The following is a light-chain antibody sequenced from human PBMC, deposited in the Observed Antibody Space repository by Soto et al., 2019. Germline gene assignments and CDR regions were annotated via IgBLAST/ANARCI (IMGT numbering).Light chain of an antibody. Sequence: EIVMTQSPATLSLSPGDRVTLPCRASQSVGSNLAWYQQKPGQFPRLLMYGASTRATGVPARFSGSGSGTEFTLTISSLQSEDFAFYYCQQYNNWPPKFGQGTKVDIK. J-gene: IGKJ1*01. CDR2: GAS. CDR3: QQYNNWPPK. V-gene: IGKV3-15*01. CDR1: QSVGSN.